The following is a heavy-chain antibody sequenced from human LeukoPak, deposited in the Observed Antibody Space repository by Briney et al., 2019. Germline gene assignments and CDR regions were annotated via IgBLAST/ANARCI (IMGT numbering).Heavy chain of an antibody. V-gene: IGHV1-2*02. D-gene: IGHD3-10*01. CDR2: INLNSGGT. Sequence: ASVKVSCKASGYTFTGYYMHWVRQAPGQGLEWMGWINLNSGGTNYAQKFQGRVTMTRDTSISTAYMELSRLRSDDTAVYYCARDRRFGELYDPWGQGTLVTVSS. J-gene: IGHJ5*02. CDR1: GYTFTGYY. CDR3: ARDRRFGELYDP.